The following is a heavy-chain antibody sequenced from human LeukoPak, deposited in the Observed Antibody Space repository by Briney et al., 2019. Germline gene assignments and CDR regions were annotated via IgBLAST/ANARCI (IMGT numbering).Heavy chain of an antibody. V-gene: IGHV4-34*01. CDR1: GGSFSGFY. CDR3: ARVPGGIIDY. J-gene: IGHJ4*02. D-gene: IGHD3-16*01. Sequence: SETLSLTCAVYGGSFSGFYWNWIRQPPGKGLEWIGEIDHSGSTNYNPSLKSRVTISVDRANNQFSLKLSSVTAADTAFYYCARVPGGIIDYWGQGTLVTVSS. CDR2: IDHSGST.